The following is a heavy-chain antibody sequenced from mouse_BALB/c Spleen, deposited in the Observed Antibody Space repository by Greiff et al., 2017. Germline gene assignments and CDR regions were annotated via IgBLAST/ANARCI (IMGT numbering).Heavy chain of an antibody. J-gene: IGHJ3*01. CDR2: ISSGGGST. V-gene: IGHV5-12-1*01. Sequence: EVKLQESGGGLVKPGGSLKLSCAASGFAFSSYDMSWVRQTPEKRLEWVAYISSGGGSTYYPDTVKGRFTISRDNAKNTLYLQMSSLKSEDTAMYYCARHAGNYAVFAYWGQGTLVTVSA. D-gene: IGHD2-1*01. CDR3: ARHAGNYAVFAY. CDR1: GFAFSSYD.